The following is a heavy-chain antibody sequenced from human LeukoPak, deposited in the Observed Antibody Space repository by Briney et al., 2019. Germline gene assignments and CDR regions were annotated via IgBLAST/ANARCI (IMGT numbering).Heavy chain of an antibody. J-gene: IGHJ4*02. CDR2: IYSGGST. CDR1: GFTVSSNY. Sequence: GGSLRLSCAASGFTVSSNYRSWVRQAPGKGLEWVSVIYSGGSTYYADSVKGRFTISRDNSKNTLYLQMNSLRAEDTAVYYCARDGVGYYYSLDYWGQGTLVTVSS. V-gene: IGHV3-66*01. CDR3: ARDGVGYYYSLDY. D-gene: IGHD3-22*01.